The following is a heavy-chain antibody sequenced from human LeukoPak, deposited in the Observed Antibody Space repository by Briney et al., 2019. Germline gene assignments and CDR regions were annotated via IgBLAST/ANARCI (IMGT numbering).Heavy chain of an antibody. CDR2: ISSNGGST. V-gene: IGHV3-64*01. J-gene: IGHJ3*02. Sequence: GGSLRLSCAASGFTFSSYAMHWVRQAPGKGLEYVSAISSNGGSTYYANSVKGRFTISRDKSKNTLYLQMGSLRAEDMAVYYCARENPPHGAFDIWGQGTMVTVSS. CDR3: ARENPPHGAFDI. CDR1: GFTFSSYA.